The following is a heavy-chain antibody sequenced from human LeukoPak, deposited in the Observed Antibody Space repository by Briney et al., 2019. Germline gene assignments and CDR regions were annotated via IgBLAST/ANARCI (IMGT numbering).Heavy chain of an antibody. V-gene: IGHV4-59*01. J-gene: IGHJ4*02. CDR1: GGSISNYY. CDR3: ARVRYSSGWWYYFDY. Sequence: PSETLSLTCTVSGGSISNYYWSWIRQPPGKGLEWIGYIYYSGSTNYNPSLKSRVTISVDTSKNQFSLKLSSVTAADTAVYYCARVRYSSGWWYYFDYWGQGSLVTVSS. CDR2: IYYSGST. D-gene: IGHD6-19*01.